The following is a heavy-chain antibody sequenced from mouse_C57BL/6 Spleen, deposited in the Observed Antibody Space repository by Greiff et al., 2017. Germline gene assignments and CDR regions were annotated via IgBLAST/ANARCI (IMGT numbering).Heavy chain of an antibody. CDR1: GYTFTSYW. J-gene: IGHJ3*01. V-gene: IGHV1-69*01. CDR3: ARTAQATSFAY. CDR2: IDPSDSYT. D-gene: IGHD3-2*02. Sequence: VQLQQPGAELVMPGASVQLSCKASGYTFTSYWMHWVKQRPGQGLEWIGEIDPSDSYTNYNQKFKGKATLTVDKSSSTAYMQLSHLTSEDSAVYYCARTAQATSFAYWGQGTLVTVSA.